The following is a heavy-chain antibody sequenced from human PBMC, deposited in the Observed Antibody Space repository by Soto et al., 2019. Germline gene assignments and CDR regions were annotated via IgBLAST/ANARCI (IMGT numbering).Heavy chain of an antibody. CDR1: GFTFTSSA. D-gene: IGHD6-19*01. CDR2: IVVGSGNT. V-gene: IGHV1-58*01. Sequence: QMQLVQSGPEVKKPGTSVKVSCKASGFTFTSSAVQWVRQARGQRLEWIGWIVVGSGNTNYAQKFQERVTITRDMSTSTAYMELSSLRSEDTAVYYCAAGRGIAVALPDYWGQGTLVTVSS. CDR3: AAGRGIAVALPDY. J-gene: IGHJ4*02.